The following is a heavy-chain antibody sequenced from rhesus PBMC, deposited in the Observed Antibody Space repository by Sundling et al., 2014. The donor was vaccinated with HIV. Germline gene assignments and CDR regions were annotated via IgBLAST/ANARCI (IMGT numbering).Heavy chain of an antibody. CDR3: ARETYYNVRTGYYYHGFDS. V-gene: IGHV4-76*01. CDR1: GGSISGGYY. D-gene: IGHD3-3*01. CDR2: IYGSSGST. J-gene: IGHJ6*01. Sequence: QVQLQESGPGLVKPSETLSLTCAVSGGSISGGYYWSWIRQPPGKGLEWIGNIYGSSGSTNYNPSLKSRVTISKDTSKNQFSLKLNSVTATDTAVYYCARETYYNVRTGYYYHGFDSWGQGVVVTVSS.